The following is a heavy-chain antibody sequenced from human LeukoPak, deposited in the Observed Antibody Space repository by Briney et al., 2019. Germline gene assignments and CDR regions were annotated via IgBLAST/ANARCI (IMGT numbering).Heavy chain of an antibody. Sequence: SETLSLTCTVSGYSISSGYYWGWIRQPPGKGLEWIGSIYHSGSTYYNPSLKSRVTISVDTSKNQFSLKLSSVTAADTAVYYCARDSSGWSGGWFDPWGQGTLVTVSS. CDR2: IYHSGST. CDR1: GYSISSGYY. J-gene: IGHJ5*02. D-gene: IGHD6-19*01. CDR3: ARDSSGWSGGWFDP. V-gene: IGHV4-38-2*02.